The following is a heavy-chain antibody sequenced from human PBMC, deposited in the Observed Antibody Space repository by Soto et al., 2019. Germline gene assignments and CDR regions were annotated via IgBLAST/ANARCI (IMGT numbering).Heavy chain of an antibody. CDR3: ARADYESLPGSYAMDV. Sequence: SETLSLTCTVSGDSLGNYYWFWIRQPVGKGLEWIGRVSSSGNTNANPTLNSRATMSIDTSKNQFSLRLRSVTAAHTAVYYCARADYESLPGSYAMDVWGQGTMVTVSS. J-gene: IGHJ6*02. D-gene: IGHD3-16*01. V-gene: IGHV4-4*07. CDR2: VSSSGNT. CDR1: GDSLGNYY.